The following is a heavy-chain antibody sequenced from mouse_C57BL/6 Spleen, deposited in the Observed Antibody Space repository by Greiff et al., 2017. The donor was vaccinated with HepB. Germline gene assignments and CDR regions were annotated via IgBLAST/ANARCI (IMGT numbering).Heavy chain of an antibody. CDR2: ISDGGSYT. V-gene: IGHV5-4*01. J-gene: IGHJ4*01. D-gene: IGHD3-2*02. Sequence: EVKLMESGGGLVKPGGSLKLSCAASGFTFSSYAMSWVCQTPEKRLEWVATISDGGSYTYYPDNVKGRFTISRDNAKNNLYLQMSHLKSEDTAMYYCARESPDSSGYVEAMDYWGQGTSVTVSS. CDR1: GFTFSSYA. CDR3: ARESPDSSGYVEAMDY.